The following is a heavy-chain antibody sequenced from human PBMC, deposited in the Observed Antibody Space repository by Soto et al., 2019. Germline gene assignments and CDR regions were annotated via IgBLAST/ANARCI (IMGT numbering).Heavy chain of an antibody. D-gene: IGHD6-13*01. CDR3: ARVADCTYSSNCNGRAAFDM. Sequence: EVQLVESGGGLAQPGGSLRLSCAASGFTLSSHWMHWVRQAPGKGLVWVSRINRDGSTINYDDSVRGRYTISRDNAKNTLSLQMNSLRAEDPAVYYCARVADCTYSSNCNGRAAFDMWGQGTMVTVSS. CDR2: INRDGSTI. CDR1: GFTLSSHW. V-gene: IGHV3-74*01. J-gene: IGHJ3*02.